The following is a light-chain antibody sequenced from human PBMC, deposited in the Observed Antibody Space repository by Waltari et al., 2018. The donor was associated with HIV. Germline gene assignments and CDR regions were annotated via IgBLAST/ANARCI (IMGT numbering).Light chain of an antibody. CDR1: GSNIGKNY. CDR3: GTWDSSLSVGV. CDR2: ENN. V-gene: IGLV1-51*02. J-gene: IGLJ3*02. Sequence: QSLLTQPPSVSAAPGHQVTISCSGSGSNIGKNYVSWYRQVPGTAPKLLIHENNKRAAGIPDRFAGSRSGTSATLGITGLQTGDEADYYCGTWDSSLSVGVFGGGTKVTVL.